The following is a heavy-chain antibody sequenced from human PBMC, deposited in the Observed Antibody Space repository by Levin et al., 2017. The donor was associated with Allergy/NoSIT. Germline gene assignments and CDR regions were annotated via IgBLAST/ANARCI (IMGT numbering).Heavy chain of an antibody. CDR1: GGSISSYY. Sequence: PSQTLSLTCTVSGGSISSYYWSWIRQPAGKGLEWIGRIYTSGSTNYNPSLKSRVTMSVDTSKNQFSLKLSSVTAADTAVYYCARDLDPYDSSGYPDFGYYYYGMDVWGQGTTVTVSS. J-gene: IGHJ6*02. V-gene: IGHV4-4*07. CDR3: ARDLDPYDSSGYPDFGYYYYGMDV. CDR2: IYTSGST. D-gene: IGHD3-22*01.